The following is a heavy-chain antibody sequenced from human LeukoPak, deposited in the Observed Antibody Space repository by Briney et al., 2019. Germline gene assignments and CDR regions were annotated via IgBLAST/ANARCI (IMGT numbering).Heavy chain of an antibody. Sequence: PGGSLRLSCAASGFTFSSYAMSWVRQAPGKGLEWVSIITGSGGSTFYADSVKGRFTISRDNSKNTLDLQMNSLRAEDTAVYYCAKMSLWGYCGGSTCRGYFDNWGQGTLVTVSS. D-gene: IGHD2-21*01. CDR1: GFTFSSYA. CDR3: AKMSLWGYCGGSTCRGYFDN. CDR2: ITGSGGST. V-gene: IGHV3-23*01. J-gene: IGHJ4*02.